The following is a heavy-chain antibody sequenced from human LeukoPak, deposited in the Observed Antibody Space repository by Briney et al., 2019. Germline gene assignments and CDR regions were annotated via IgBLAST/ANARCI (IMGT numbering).Heavy chain of an antibody. CDR1: GGSFSGYY. J-gene: IGHJ4*02. Sequence: PSETLSLTCAVYGGSFSGYYWSWIRQPPGKGLEWIGEINHSGSTNYNPSLKGRVTISVDTSKNQFSLKLSSVTAADTAVYYCARGQSSGWLRNPFYFDYWGQGTLVTVSS. D-gene: IGHD6-19*01. CDR2: INHSGST. CDR3: ARGQSSGWLRNPFYFDY. V-gene: IGHV4-34*01.